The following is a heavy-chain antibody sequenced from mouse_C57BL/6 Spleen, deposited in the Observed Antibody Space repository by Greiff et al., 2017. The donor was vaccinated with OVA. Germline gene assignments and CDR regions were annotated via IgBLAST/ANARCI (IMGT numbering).Heavy chain of an antibody. CDR1: GFTFSDYG. V-gene: IGHV5-17*01. D-gene: IGHD2-4*01. CDR2: ISSGSSTI. CDR3: ARQGSYDYDVAMDY. Sequence: EVQVVESGGGLVKPGGSLKLSCAASGFTFSDYGMHWVRQAPEKGLEWVAYISSGSSTIYYADTVKGRFTISRDNAKNTLFLQMTSLRSEDTAMYYCARQGSYDYDVAMDYWGQGTSVTVSS. J-gene: IGHJ4*01.